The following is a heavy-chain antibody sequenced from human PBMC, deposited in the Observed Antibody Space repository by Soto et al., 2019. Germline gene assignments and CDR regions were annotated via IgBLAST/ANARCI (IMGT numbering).Heavy chain of an antibody. Sequence: GGSLRLSCAASGFTFDDYAMHWVRQAPGKGLEWVSGISWNSGSIGYADSVKGRFTISRDNAKNSLYLQMNSLRAEDTALYYCAKDISRFIAARPAAPGAFDIWGQGTMVTVSS. J-gene: IGHJ3*02. CDR2: ISWNSGSI. CDR3: AKDISRFIAARPAAPGAFDI. CDR1: GFTFDDYA. D-gene: IGHD6-6*01. V-gene: IGHV3-9*01.